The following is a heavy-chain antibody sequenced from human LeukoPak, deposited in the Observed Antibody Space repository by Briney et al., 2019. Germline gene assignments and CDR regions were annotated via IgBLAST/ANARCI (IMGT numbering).Heavy chain of an antibody. CDR3: AKTGYCSGGSCYSGYSYGYYFDY. D-gene: IGHD2-15*01. CDR2: ISGSGGST. J-gene: IGHJ4*02. V-gene: IGHV3-23*01. CDR1: GFTFSSYA. Sequence: PGGPLRLSCAASGFTFSSYAMSWVRQAPGKGLEWVSAISGSGGSTYYADSVKGRFTISRDNSKNTLYLQMTSLRAEDTAVYYCAKTGYCSGGSCYSGYSYGYYFDYWGQGTLVTVSS.